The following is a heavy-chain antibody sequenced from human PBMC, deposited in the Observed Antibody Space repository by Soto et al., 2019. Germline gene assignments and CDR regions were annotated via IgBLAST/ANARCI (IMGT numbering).Heavy chain of an antibody. V-gene: IGHV1-2*04. CDR1: GYTFTGYY. CDR2: INPNSGGT. D-gene: IGHD2-2*01. CDR3: ARASYCSSTSCYEVSVGFDY. Sequence: ASVKVSCKASGYTFTGYYMHWVRQAPGQGLEWMGWINPNSGGTNYAQKFQGWVTMTRDTSISTAYMELSRLRSDDTAVYYCARASYCSSTSCYEVSVGFDYWGQGTLVTVSS. J-gene: IGHJ4*02.